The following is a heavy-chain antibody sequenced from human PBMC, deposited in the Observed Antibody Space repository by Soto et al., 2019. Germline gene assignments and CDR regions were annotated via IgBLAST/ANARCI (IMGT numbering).Heavy chain of an antibody. D-gene: IGHD3-10*01. Sequence: QLQLQESGPGLVKPSETLSLTCTVSGGSISSSSYYWGWIRQPPGKGLEWIGSIYYSGSTYYNPSLKSRVTISVDTSKNQFSLKLSSVTAADTAVYYCASYKDSKDHYGMDVWGQGTTVTVSS. V-gene: IGHV4-39*01. CDR1: GGSISSSSYY. CDR3: ASYKDSKDHYGMDV. J-gene: IGHJ6*02. CDR2: IYYSGST.